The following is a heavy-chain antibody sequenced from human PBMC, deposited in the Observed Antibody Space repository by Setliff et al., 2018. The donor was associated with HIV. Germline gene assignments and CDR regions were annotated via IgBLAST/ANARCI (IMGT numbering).Heavy chain of an antibody. CDR1: GFTFDTYW. CDR2: VSSDGSSK. J-gene: IGHJ4*02. V-gene: IGHV3-74*01. CDR3: HSGYDTEEQSYFDY. D-gene: IGHD5-12*01. Sequence: GGSLRLSCAASGFTFDTYWMHWVRQAPGKGLVWVSRVSSDGSSKTYADSVKDRFTISRDNAKNTLYLQMNSLRAEDTGVYYCHSGYDTEEQSYFDYWGQGALVTVSS.